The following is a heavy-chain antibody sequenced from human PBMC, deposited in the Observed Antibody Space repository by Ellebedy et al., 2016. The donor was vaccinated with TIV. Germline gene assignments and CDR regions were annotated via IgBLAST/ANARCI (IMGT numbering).Heavy chain of an antibody. Sequence: SETLSLXXTVSGASISKSGYYWGWLRQPPGKGLEWIASIYYSGSTYYRPSLKSRVTISADTSRNHFSLKLSSVTAADTAVYYCARRADHNTFDYWGQGTLVTVSS. CDR3: ARRADHNTFDY. CDR1: GASISKSGYY. CDR2: IYYSGST. V-gene: IGHV4-39*02. J-gene: IGHJ4*02. D-gene: IGHD1-14*01.